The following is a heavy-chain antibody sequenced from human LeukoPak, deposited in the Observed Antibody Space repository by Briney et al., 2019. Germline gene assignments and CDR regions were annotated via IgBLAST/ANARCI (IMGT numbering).Heavy chain of an antibody. CDR3: ARRTSYSYGPNLDY. V-gene: IGHV4-34*01. CDR2: MNHSGST. D-gene: IGHD5-18*01. CDR1: GGSFSGYY. J-gene: IGHJ4*02. Sequence: SETLSLTCAVYGGSFSGYYWSWVRQSPGKGLEWIGEMNHSGSTNCNPSLMSRVTISVDTSKNQFSLNLTSVTAADTAVYYCARRTSYSYGPNLDYWGQGTLVTVSS.